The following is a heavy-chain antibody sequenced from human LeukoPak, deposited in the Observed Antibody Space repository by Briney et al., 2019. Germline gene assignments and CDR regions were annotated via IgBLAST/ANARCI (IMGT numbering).Heavy chain of an antibody. J-gene: IGHJ6*03. CDR2: ISSSSSYI. V-gene: IGHV3-21*01. CDR1: GFTFSSYC. D-gene: IGHD1-26*01. CDR3: ARALAQWGLPLYYYYYMDV. Sequence: GGSLRLSCAASGFTFSSYCMNWVRQAPGKGLEWVSSISSSSSYIYYADSVKGRFTISRDNAKNSLYLQMNSLRAEDTAVYYCARALAQWGLPLYYYYYMDVWGKGTTVTISS.